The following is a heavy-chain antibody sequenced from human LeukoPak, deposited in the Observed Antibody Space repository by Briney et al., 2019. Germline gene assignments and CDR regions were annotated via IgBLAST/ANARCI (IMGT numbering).Heavy chain of an antibody. D-gene: IGHD1-26*01. Sequence: SETLAPTCTASGGSISGYYWSWIRQTPGKGLEWIGYIHHSGNPNYNPSLKSRVTISVDTAKSQFSLNLKSVSAADTGIYFCARALVGAKPYATLLGANYYFDLWGRGTLVTVSS. CDR2: IHHSGNP. V-gene: IGHV4-59*13. J-gene: IGHJ2*01. CDR1: GGSISGYY. CDR3: ARALVGAKPYATLLGANYYFDL.